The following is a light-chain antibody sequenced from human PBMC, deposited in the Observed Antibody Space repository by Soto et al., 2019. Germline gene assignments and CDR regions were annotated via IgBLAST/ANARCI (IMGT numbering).Light chain of an antibody. CDR1: QSVNSN. J-gene: IGKJ1*01. CDR3: QQYNNWPRT. Sequence: EIMMTQSPATLSVSPGEGATLSCRASQSVNSNLAWYQQKPGQAPRLLIYGASTRATGIPARFGGSGSGTELTLTISSLQSEDFAVYYCQQYNNWPRTFGQGTKV. V-gene: IGKV3-15*01. CDR2: GAS.